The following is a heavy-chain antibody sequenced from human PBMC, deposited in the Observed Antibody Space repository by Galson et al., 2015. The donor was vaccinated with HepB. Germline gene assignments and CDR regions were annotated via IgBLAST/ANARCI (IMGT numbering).Heavy chain of an antibody. D-gene: IGHD1-26*01. CDR1: GFTFSSYW. V-gene: IGHV3-7*03. J-gene: IGHJ3*02. CDR2: IKQDGSEK. CDR3: ARVSGDTLGAFDI. Sequence: SLRLSCAASGFTFSSYWMSWVRQAPGKGLEWVANIKQDGSEKYYVDSVKGRFTISRDNAKNSLYLQMNSLRAEDTAVYYCARVSGDTLGAFDIWGQGTMVTVSS.